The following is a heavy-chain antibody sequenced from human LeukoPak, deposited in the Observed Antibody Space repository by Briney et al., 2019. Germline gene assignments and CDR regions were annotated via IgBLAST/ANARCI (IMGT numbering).Heavy chain of an antibody. Sequence: SETLSLTCTVSGGSISSYYWSWIRQPAGKGLESIGHISTSGSTNYNPSLKSRVTMSVDTSKSQFSLQLNSVTPEDTAVYYCTRETLWFGDLDYYYYMDAWGKGTTVTISS. V-gene: IGHV4-4*07. CDR1: GGSISSYY. D-gene: IGHD3-10*01. J-gene: IGHJ6*03. CDR3: TRETLWFGDLDYYYYMDA. CDR2: ISTSGST.